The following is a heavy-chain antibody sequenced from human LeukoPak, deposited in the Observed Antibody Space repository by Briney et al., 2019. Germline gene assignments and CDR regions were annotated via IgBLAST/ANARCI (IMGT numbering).Heavy chain of an antibody. J-gene: IGHJ6*03. Sequence: SETLSLTCTVSGGSISSYYWSWIRQPAGKGLEWIGRIYTSGSTNYNPSLKSRVTISVDTSKNQFSLKLSSVTAADTAVYYCARTGGDYRSLYYYYYMDVWGKGTTVTISS. V-gene: IGHV4-4*07. D-gene: IGHD4-17*01. CDR3: ARTGGDYRSLYYYYYMDV. CDR1: GGSISSYY. CDR2: IYTSGST.